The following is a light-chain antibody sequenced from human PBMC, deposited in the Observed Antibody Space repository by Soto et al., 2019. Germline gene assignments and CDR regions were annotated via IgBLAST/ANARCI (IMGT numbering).Light chain of an antibody. CDR3: QQYNNWLLIT. CDR2: SAS. V-gene: IGKV3-15*01. Sequence: EIVMTQSPATLSVSPGKRATLSCRASQSVSSNLAWYQQKPVQAPRPLIYSASTRATGIPARFSGSGSGTEFTLTISSLQSEDFAVYYCQQYNNWLLITFGQGTRLEIK. CDR1: QSVSSN. J-gene: IGKJ5*01.